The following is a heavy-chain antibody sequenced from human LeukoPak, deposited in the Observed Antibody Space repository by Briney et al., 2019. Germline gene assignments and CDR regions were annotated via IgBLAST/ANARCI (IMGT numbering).Heavy chain of an antibody. CDR2: IKQDGSEK. J-gene: IGHJ4*02. D-gene: IGHD5-12*01. Sequence: GGSLRLSCAASGFMFSSYWMSWVRQAPGKGLEWVANIKQDGSEKYYVDSVKGRFTISRDNAKNSLYPQMNSLRAEDTAVYYCARTAPTRTYYFDYWGQGTLVTVSS. V-gene: IGHV3-7*01. CDR3: ARTAPTRTYYFDY. CDR1: GFMFSSYW.